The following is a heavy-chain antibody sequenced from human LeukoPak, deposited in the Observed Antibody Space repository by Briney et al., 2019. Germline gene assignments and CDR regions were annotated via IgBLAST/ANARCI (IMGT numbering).Heavy chain of an antibody. CDR1: GFTFSSYW. J-gene: IGHJ4*02. CDR2: IKQDGSEK. Sequence: GGSLRLSCAASGFTFSSYWMSWVRQAPGKGLEWVANIKQDGSEKYYVDSVKGRFTISRDNAKNSLYLQMNSLRAEDTAVYYCARHSYYYGSGSYADYWGQGALVTVSS. V-gene: IGHV3-7*01. CDR3: ARHSYYYGSGSYADY. D-gene: IGHD3-10*01.